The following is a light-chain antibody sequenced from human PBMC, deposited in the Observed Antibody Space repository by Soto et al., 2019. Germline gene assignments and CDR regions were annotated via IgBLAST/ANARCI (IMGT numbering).Light chain of an antibody. Sequence: DIQMTPSPSSVSASVGDRVTITCRASQGINNWLAWYQQKPGKAPKLLIYTPSILQGGVPSRFICSGSSTDITLTISSLQPEDSAAYYGQQANSFPLTFGGGTKVEIK. V-gene: IGKV1D-12*01. CDR1: QGINNW. CDR3: QQANSFPLT. J-gene: IGKJ4*01. CDR2: TPS.